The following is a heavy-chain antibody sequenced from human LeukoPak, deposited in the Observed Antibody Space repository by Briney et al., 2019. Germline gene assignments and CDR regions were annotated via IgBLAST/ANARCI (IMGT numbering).Heavy chain of an antibody. V-gene: IGHV3-15*01. J-gene: IGHJ6*03. CDR3: AKDPNFYYCMDV. CDR2: IQTKAAGGTT. Sequence: PGGSLRLSCAASGFTFINGWTSWVRQAPGKGLEWVGHIQTKAAGGTTDYAAPVKGRFTISRDDSRNTVYLQMNSLRAEDTAVYYCAKDPNFYYCMDVWGKGTTVTISS. CDR1: GFTFINGW.